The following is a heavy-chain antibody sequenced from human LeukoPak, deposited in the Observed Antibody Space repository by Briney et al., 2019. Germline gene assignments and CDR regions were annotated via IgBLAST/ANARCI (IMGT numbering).Heavy chain of an antibody. J-gene: IGHJ6*03. Sequence: SVKVSCKASGGTFSSYTISWVRQAPGQGLEWMGRIIPILGIANYAQKFQGGVTITADKSTSTAYMELSSLRSEDTAVYYCARGYCSSTSCYTWYYYMDVWGKGTTVTVSS. CDR1: GGTFSSYT. D-gene: IGHD2-2*02. CDR3: ARGYCSSTSCYTWYYYMDV. V-gene: IGHV1-69*02. CDR2: IIPILGIA.